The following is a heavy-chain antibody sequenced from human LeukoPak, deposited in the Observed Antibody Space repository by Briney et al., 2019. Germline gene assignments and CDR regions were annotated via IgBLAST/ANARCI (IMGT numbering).Heavy chain of an antibody. D-gene: IGHD6-13*01. Sequence: PETLSLTCTVSGGSISSYYWNWIRQPPGKGLEWIGYIYYSGSTYYNPSLKSRVTISVDTSKNQFSLKLSSVTAADTAVYYCARDLGQHLDYWGQGTLVTVSS. CDR2: IYYSGST. CDR3: ARDLGQHLDY. J-gene: IGHJ4*02. V-gene: IGHV4-59*12. CDR1: GGSISSYY.